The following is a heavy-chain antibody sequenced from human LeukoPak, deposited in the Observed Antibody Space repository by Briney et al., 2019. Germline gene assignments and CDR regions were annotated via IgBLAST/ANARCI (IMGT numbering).Heavy chain of an antibody. CDR3: ARNYDHVWGGYYY. V-gene: IGHV4-30-4*01. Sequence: SETLSLTCTVSGGSISSGDYYWSWIRQPPGKGLEWIGYIYYSGSTYYNPSLKSRVTISVDTSKNQFSLKLSSVTAADTAVYYCARNYDHVWGGYYYWGQGTLVTVSS. D-gene: IGHD3-16*01. CDR2: IYYSGST. J-gene: IGHJ4*02. CDR1: GGSISSGDYY.